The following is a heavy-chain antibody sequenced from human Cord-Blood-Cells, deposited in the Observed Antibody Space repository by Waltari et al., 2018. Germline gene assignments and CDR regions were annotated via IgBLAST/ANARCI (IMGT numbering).Heavy chain of an antibody. V-gene: IGHV1-69-2*01. D-gene: IGHD1-26*01. J-gene: IGHJ4*02. CDR1: GYTFTDYY. CDR2: VDPEDGET. CDR3: AILSGTNFDY. Sequence: EVQLVQSGAEVKKPGATVKISCKVSGYTFTDYYMHWVQQAPGKGLEWRGLVDPEDGETIYAEKCRGRFTITADTSTDTAYMELSSLRSEDTAVYYCAILSGTNFDYWGQGTLVTVSS.